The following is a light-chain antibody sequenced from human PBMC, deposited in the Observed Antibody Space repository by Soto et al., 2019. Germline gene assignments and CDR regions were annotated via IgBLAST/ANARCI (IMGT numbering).Light chain of an antibody. CDR2: DVS. Sequence: QSVLTQPDALSGSPGQSITISCTGTSSDIGSSNYVSWYQQHPGKAPKLMIFDVSYRPSGISDRFSGSKSGNTASLTISGLQPEDEADYYCSSYGASSSLFGGGTKLTVL. CDR3: SSYGASSSL. V-gene: IGLV2-14*03. J-gene: IGLJ3*02. CDR1: SSDIGSSNY.